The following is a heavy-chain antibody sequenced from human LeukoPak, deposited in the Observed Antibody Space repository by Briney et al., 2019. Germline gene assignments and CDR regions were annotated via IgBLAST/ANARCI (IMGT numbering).Heavy chain of an antibody. CDR1: NDSISSYY. CDR3: ARALRYGGTPVAFDI. V-gene: IGHV4-4*07. Sequence: PSETLSLTCSVSNDSISSYYWSWIRQPAGKGLEYVGRIHTSGNTDYNPSLKSRVTISVDTSKNQFSLKLSSVTAADTAVYYCARALRYGGTPVAFDIWGQGTMVTVSS. D-gene: IGHD4-23*01. CDR2: IHTSGNT. J-gene: IGHJ3*02.